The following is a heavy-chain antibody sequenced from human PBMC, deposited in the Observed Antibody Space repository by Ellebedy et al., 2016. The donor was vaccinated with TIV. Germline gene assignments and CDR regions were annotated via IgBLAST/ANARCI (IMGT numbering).Heavy chain of an antibody. CDR2: VSGSGEGT. CDR3: AKAPYSLGWYSGADY. J-gene: IGHJ4*02. V-gene: IGHV3-23*01. CDR1: GFTFSDYA. D-gene: IGHD6-13*01. Sequence: GGSLRLSCAASGFTFSDYAMSWFRQAPEKGLEWVSAVSGSGEGTYFADSVKGRFTISRDNSKKTLYLQMNSLRAEDTALYYCAKAPYSLGWYSGADYWGQGTLVTVSS.